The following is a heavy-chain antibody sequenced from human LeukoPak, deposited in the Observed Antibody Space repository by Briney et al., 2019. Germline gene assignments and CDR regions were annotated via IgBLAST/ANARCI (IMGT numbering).Heavy chain of an antibody. CDR2: ISWNSGSI. CDR1: GFTFDDYA. V-gene: IGHV3-9*01. J-gene: IGHJ6*03. CDR3: AKDQGLDPEEYYYYYMDV. D-gene: IGHD3/OR15-3a*01. Sequence: PGGSLRLSCAASGFTFDDYAMHWVRQAPGKGLEWVSGISWNSGSIGYADSVKGRFTISRDNAKNTLYLQMNSLRAEDTAVYYCAKDQGLDPEEYYYYYMDVWGKGTTVTVSS.